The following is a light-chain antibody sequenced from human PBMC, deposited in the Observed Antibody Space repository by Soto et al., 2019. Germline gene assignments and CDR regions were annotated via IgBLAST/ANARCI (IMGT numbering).Light chain of an antibody. V-gene: IGKV3-11*01. CDR3: QQRSNWPPT. CDR1: QSLSSSQ. CDR2: GAS. Sequence: EVVLTQSPVTLSLSPGERATLSCSASQSLSSSQLAWYQQKPGQAPRLLIYGASNRATGIPARFSGSGSGTDFTLTISSLEPEDFAVYYCQQRSNWPPTFGQGTRLEIK. J-gene: IGKJ5*01.